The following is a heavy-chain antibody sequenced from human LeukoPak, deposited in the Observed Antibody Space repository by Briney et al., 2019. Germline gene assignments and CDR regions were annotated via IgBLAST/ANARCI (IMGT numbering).Heavy chain of an antibody. V-gene: IGHV4-59*08. J-gene: IGHJ4*02. D-gene: IGHD6-19*01. CDR1: GGSIRRYY. Sequence: PSETLSLTCTVSGGSIRRYYWSWIRQPPGKGLEWIGYILYSGRTNYNPSLKSRVTMSVDTSKNQFSLKLSSVTAADTAVYYCARAYISGIAVAGNYFDYWGQGTLVTVSS. CDR2: ILYSGRT. CDR3: ARAYISGIAVAGNYFDY.